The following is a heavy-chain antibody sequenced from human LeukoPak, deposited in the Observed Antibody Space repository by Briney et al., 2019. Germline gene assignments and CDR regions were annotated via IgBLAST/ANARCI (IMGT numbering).Heavy chain of an antibody. Sequence: GGSLRLSCAASGFTFRSYSMNWVRQAPGKGLEWVSYISSSSTIYYADSVKGRFTISRDNAKNSLYLQMNNLRAEDTAVYYCARDNGDGYNWFDPWGQGTLVTVSS. CDR2: ISSSSTI. V-gene: IGHV3-48*04. J-gene: IGHJ5*02. CDR3: ARDNGDGYNWFDP. CDR1: GFTFRSYS. D-gene: IGHD2-2*03.